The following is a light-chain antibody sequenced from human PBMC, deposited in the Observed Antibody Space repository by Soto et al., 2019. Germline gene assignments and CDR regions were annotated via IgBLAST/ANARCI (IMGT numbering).Light chain of an antibody. J-gene: IGLJ2*01. CDR1: SRDIGGYDF. V-gene: IGLV2-8*01. CDR2: GVF. Sequence: QSALTQPPSASGSPGQSVSISCTGTSRDIGGYDFVSWYQQHPGKPPKLMVYGVFKRPSGVPDRFSGSKSVNTASLTVSGLQADDEADYYCSSYGGSNNLLFGGGTTLTVL. CDR3: SSYGGSNNLL.